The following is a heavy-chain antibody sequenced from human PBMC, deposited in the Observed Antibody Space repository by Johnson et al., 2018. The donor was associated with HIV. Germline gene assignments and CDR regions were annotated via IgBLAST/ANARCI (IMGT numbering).Heavy chain of an antibody. D-gene: IGHD3-16*01. CDR2: ILYDGSNK. CDR3: VREGGGEGEPPDAFDI. CDR1: GFTFSSYA. V-gene: IGHV3-30*04. Sequence: HVQLVESGGGVVQPGRSVRLSCAASGFTFSSYAMHWVRQAPGKGLEWVAVILYDGSNKNYADSVKGRFTISRDNSKNTVYLQMNSLRVEDTAMYYCVREGGGEGEPPDAFDIWGQGTMVTASS. J-gene: IGHJ3*02.